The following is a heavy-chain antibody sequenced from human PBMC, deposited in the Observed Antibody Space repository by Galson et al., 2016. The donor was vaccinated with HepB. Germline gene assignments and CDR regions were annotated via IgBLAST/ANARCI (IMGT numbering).Heavy chain of an antibody. CDR3: ARPYDRSGYDCGF. Sequence: SLRLSCAGSGFTFSAYGFLWVRQGTDKGLEWVAAISQDGSEEFYGDSVKGRFTISRDNSERTVYLQINSLRVDNTAIYYCARPYDRSGYDCGFWGQGTLVSVSS. V-gene: IGHV3-30*03. J-gene: IGHJ4*02. D-gene: IGHD3-22*01. CDR1: GFTFSAYG. CDR2: ISQDGSEE.